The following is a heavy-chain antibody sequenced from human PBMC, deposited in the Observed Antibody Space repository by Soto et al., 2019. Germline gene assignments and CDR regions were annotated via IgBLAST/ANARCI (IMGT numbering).Heavy chain of an antibody. Sequence: PQCLPWSVSGGSISSYYWSWIRQPPGKGLEWIGYIYYSRSTNYNPSLKSRVTISVDTSKNQFSLKLSSVTAADTAVYYCARVRLAAGTKRWLDYWGQGTLVTVSS. CDR2: IYYSRST. D-gene: IGHD6-13*01. CDR3: ARVRLAAGTKRWLDY. CDR1: GGSISSYY. V-gene: IGHV4-59*01. J-gene: IGHJ4*02.